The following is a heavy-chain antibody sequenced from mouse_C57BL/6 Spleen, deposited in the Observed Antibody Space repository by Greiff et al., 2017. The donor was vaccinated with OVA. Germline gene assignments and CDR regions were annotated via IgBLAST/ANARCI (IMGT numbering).Heavy chain of an antibody. V-gene: IGHV1-22*01. D-gene: IGHD1-1*01. Sequence: EVKLMESGPELVKPGASVKMSCKASGYTFTDYNMHWVKQSHGKSLEWIGYINPNNGGTSYNQKFKGKATLTVNKSSSTAYMELRSLTSEDSAVYYCARRDYGSSPWFAYWGQGTLVTVSA. J-gene: IGHJ3*01. CDR2: INPNNGGT. CDR1: GYTFTDYN. CDR3: ARRDYGSSPWFAY.